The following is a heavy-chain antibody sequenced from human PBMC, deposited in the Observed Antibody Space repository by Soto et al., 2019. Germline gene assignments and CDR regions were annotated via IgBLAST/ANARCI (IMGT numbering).Heavy chain of an antibody. V-gene: IGHV4-30-4*01. CDR2: IYHTGTT. CDR3: ARVMAAMQNWLDP. Sequence: SETLSLACSVSGGSISSIDYFWSWIRQPPGKGLEWIGFIYHTGTTYYNPSLRSRVTISIDTSKSQFSMKLNSVTAADTAVYYCARVMAAMQNWLDPWGQGTLVTVSS. J-gene: IGHJ5*02. CDR1: GGSISSIDYF. D-gene: IGHD2-2*01.